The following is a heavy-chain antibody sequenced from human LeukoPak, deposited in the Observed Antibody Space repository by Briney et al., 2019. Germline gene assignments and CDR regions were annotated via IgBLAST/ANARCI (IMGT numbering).Heavy chain of an antibody. V-gene: IGHV4-59*08. D-gene: IGHD6-25*01. CDR1: GGSISSYY. J-gene: IGHJ2*01. CDR2: IYYSGST. CDR3: RGQGGGFWYFEL. Sequence: SGTLSLTCTVSGGSISSYYWSWIRQPPGKGLEWIGYIYYSGSTNYNPSLKSRVTISVDTSKNQFSLKLISVNAPDTAVVYCRGQGGGFWYFELWGRGTLGTVSS.